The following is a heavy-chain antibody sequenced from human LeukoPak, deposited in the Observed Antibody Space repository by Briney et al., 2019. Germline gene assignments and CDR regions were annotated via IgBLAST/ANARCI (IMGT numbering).Heavy chain of an antibody. D-gene: IGHD2-8*01. V-gene: IGHV4-39*07. CDR3: ASGEMVQYYYMDV. CDR2: IYYSGST. CDR1: GGSISSSSYY. J-gene: IGHJ6*03. Sequence: PSETLSLTCTVSGGSISSSSYYWGWLRQPPGKGLEWIGSIYYSGSTYYNPSLKSRVTISVDTSKNQFSLKLSSVTAADTAVYYCASGEMVQYYYMDVWGKGTTVTVSS.